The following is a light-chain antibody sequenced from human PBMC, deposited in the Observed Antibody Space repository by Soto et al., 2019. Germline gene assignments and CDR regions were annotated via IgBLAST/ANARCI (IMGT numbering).Light chain of an antibody. CDR1: SSDVGGYNY. CDR3: SSFAGNNKLV. J-gene: IGLJ2*01. CDR2: EVS. V-gene: IGLV2-8*01. Sequence: QSALTQPPSASGSPGQSVTISCTGTSSDVGGYNYVSWYQQHPGKAPKLMISEVSKRPSGVPDRFSGSKSGNTASLSVSGLQAGDEADYYCSSFAGNNKLVFGGGTMRTVL.